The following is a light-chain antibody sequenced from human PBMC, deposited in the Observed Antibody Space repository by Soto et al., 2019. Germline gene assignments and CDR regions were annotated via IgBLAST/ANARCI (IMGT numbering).Light chain of an antibody. Sequence: QLVLTQSPSASASLGASVTLTCTLSSGHSSYAIAWHQQQPEKGPRYLMKLNSDGSHSNGDGIPDRFSGSSSGAERYLTISSLQSEDEADYYCQTWGTGIHYVFGTGTKLTVL. CDR1: SGHSSYA. V-gene: IGLV4-69*01. CDR3: QTWGTGIHYV. CDR2: LNSDGSH. J-gene: IGLJ1*01.